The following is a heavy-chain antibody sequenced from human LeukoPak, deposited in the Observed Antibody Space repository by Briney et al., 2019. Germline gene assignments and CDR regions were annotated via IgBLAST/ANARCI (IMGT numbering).Heavy chain of an antibody. CDR3: ARRAGAYSHPYDY. CDR1: GFTFRSYA. CDR2: ISYDGNNK. J-gene: IGHJ4*02. V-gene: IGHV3-30*04. D-gene: IGHD4/OR15-4a*01. Sequence: GGSLRLSCAASGFTFRSYAMHWVRQAPGKGLEWVAVISYDGNNKYYADSVRGRFTISRDNSKNTLYLQMNSLRAEDTAVYYCARRAGAYSHPYDYWGQGTLVTVSS.